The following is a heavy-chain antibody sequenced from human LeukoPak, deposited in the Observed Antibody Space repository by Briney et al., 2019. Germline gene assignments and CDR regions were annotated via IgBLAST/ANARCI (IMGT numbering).Heavy chain of an antibody. CDR3: ARARAIFGVVSWFDP. J-gene: IGHJ5*02. V-gene: IGHV1-69*10. D-gene: IGHD3-3*01. CDR2: IIPILGTA. CDR1: GGTFSSYA. Sequence: SVKVSCKASGGTFSSYAISWVRQAPGQGLEWMGGIIPILGTANYAQKFQGRVTITADKSTSTAYMELSSLRSEDTAVYYCARARAIFGVVSWFDPWGQGTLVTVSS.